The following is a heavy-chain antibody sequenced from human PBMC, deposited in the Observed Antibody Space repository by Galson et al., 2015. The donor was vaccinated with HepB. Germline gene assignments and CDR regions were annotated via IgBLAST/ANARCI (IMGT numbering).Heavy chain of an antibody. V-gene: IGHV1-18*01. CDR2: ISTHSGDT. CDR3: ARVVRTMTRGYFRD. J-gene: IGHJ1*01. Sequence: SVKVSCKASGYTFSDYGITWVRQAPGQGLEWMGWISTHSGDTNYARRLQGRLTLTTDTSASIAYMELRRLTSDDTAIYFCARVVRTMTRGYFRDWGQGALVTVSS. D-gene: IGHD3-3*01. CDR1: GYTFSDYG.